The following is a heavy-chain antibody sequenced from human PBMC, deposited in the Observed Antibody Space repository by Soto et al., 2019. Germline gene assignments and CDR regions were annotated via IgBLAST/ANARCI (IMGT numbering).Heavy chain of an antibody. CDR3: DRQRYESDTGHNFQAYFDS. D-gene: IGHD5-18*01. Sequence: VESLKISCKGSGYSFAGYWITWVRQKPGKGLEWMGRIDPSDSQTYYSPSFRGHVTISVTKSITTVFLQWSSLRASDTAMYYCDRQRYESDTGHNFQAYFDSWGQGTPVTVSS. CDR1: GYSFAGYW. CDR2: IDPSDSQT. V-gene: IGHV5-10-1*01. J-gene: IGHJ4*02.